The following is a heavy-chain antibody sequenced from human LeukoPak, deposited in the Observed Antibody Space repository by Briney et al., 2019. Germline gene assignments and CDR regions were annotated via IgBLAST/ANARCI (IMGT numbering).Heavy chain of an antibody. D-gene: IGHD2-21*02. Sequence: PGGSLRLSCAASGFTFSSYSMNWVRRAPGKGLEWVSSISSSSSYIYYADSVKGRFTISRDNAKNSLYLQMNSLRAEDTAVYYCASGMSAIPHYWGQGTLVTVSS. J-gene: IGHJ4*02. CDR1: GFTFSSYS. CDR2: ISSSSSYI. CDR3: ASGMSAIPHY. V-gene: IGHV3-21*01.